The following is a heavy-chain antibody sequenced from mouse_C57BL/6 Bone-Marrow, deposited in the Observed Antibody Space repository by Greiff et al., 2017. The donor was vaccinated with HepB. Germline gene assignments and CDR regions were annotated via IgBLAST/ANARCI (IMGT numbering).Heavy chain of an antibody. CDR2: IYPGNSDT. J-gene: IGHJ2*01. V-gene: IGHV1-5*01. CDR1: GYTFTSYW. Sequence: VQLQQSGTVLVRPGASVKMSCKTSGYTFTSYWMHWVKQRPGQGLEWIGAIYPGNSDTRYNQKFKGKAKLTAVTSASTAYRELSSLTNEDSAVYYYTKGRDDFDYWGQGTTVTVSS. D-gene: IGHD3-3*01. CDR3: TKGRDDFDY.